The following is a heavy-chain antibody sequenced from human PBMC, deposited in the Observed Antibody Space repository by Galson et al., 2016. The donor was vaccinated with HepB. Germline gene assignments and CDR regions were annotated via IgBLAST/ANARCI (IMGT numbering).Heavy chain of an antibody. J-gene: IGHJ3*01. Sequence: SLRLSCAASGITFSDSYMTWIRQAPGKGLEWLSYISSSGTTIYYADSVKGRFTISRDNAKNSLYLQMNSLRAEDTTVYYCVRDMYGSYFAFDVWGQGTMVTVSS. V-gene: IGHV3-11*04. CDR3: VRDMYGSYFAFDV. D-gene: IGHD1-26*01. CDR2: ISSSGTTI. CDR1: GITFSDSY.